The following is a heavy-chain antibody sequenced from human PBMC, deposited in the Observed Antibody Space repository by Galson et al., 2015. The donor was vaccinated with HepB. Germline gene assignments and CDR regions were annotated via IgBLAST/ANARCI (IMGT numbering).Heavy chain of an antibody. CDR3: ASRRGADPLGFDY. Sequence: QSGAEVKKPGESPKISCKGSGYSFANCWIGWVRQMPGKGLEWMGIIYPGDSDTRYSPSFQGQVTISADKSISTAYLQWSSLKASDTAMYYCASRRGADPLGFDYWGQGTLVTVSS. V-gene: IGHV5-51*01. J-gene: IGHJ4*02. CDR2: IYPGDSDT. CDR1: GYSFANCW. D-gene: IGHD3-16*01.